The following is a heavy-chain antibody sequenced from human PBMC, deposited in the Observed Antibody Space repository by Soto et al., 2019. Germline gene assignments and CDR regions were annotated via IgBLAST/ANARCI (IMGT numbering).Heavy chain of an antibody. J-gene: IGHJ4*02. CDR1: GGSISSGGYY. V-gene: IGHV4-31*03. Sequence: SETLSLTCTVSGGSISSGGYYWSWIRQHPGKGLEWIGYIYYSGSTYYNPSLKSRVTISVDTSKNQFSLKLSSVTAADTAVYYCARAAHSSSWYVVDYWGQGTLVTVSS. CDR3: ARAAHSSSWYVVDY. D-gene: IGHD6-13*01. CDR2: IYYSGST.